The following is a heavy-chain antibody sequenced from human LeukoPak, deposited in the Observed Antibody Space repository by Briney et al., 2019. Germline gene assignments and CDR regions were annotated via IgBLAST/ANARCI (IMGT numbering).Heavy chain of an antibody. CDR3: ASDEGNYFDY. CDR2: ISRNSTYI. CDR1: GFTFSSYI. V-gene: IGHV3-21*01. J-gene: IGHJ4*02. Sequence: GGSLRLSCAASGFTFSSYIMNWVRPAPGKGLEWVASISRNSTYIHYADSVKGRFTISRDNARNPLFLQMNSLRAEDTAIYYCASDEGNYFDYWGQGTLVTVSS.